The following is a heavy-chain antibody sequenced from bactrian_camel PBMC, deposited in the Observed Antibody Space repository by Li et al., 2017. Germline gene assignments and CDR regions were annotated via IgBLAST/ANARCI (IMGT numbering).Heavy chain of an antibody. V-gene: IGHV3S53*01. D-gene: IGHD5*01. Sequence: VQLVESGGGLVQPGASLKLSCAASGFIFGTHAMDWVRQAPGKEREMVAQIQDDGMKHYGGTAKGRFAISRDADQKTVSLQMNGLKPEDTGTYFCAAAQYRVCVGGGWSDRDEYNSWGQGTQVTVS. CDR3: AAAQYRVCVGGGWSDRDEYNS. CDR2: IQDDGMK. J-gene: IGHJ4*01. CDR1: GFIFGTHA.